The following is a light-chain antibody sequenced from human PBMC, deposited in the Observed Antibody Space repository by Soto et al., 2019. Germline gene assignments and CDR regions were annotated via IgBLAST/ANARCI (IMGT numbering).Light chain of an antibody. Sequence: QSALTQPASVSGSPGQSITISCTGTSSDVGSYNLVSWYQQHPGKAPKLMIYEVSKRPSGVSNRFSGSKSGNTASLTLSGLQAEDEADYYCCSYAGSKVFGSGTKVTVL. CDR2: EVS. CDR1: SSDVGSYNL. J-gene: IGLJ1*01. V-gene: IGLV2-23*02. CDR3: CSYAGSKV.